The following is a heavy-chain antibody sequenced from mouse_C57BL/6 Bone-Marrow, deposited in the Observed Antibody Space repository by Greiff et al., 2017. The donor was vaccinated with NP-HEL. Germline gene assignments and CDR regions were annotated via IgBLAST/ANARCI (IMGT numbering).Heavy chain of an antibody. CDR3: AREAHYDYPFAD. V-gene: IGHV5-4*01. CDR2: ISDGGSYT. CDR1: GFNFNSYA. J-gene: IGHJ3*01. Sequence: EVKLVESGGGLVKPGGSLKLSCAASGFNFNSYAMSWVRQTPEKRLEWVATISDGGSYTYYPDNVKGRFTISRDNATNNLYLQRSHLKTDDTAMYYDAREAHYDYPFADWGQGTLVTVSA. D-gene: IGHD2-4*01.